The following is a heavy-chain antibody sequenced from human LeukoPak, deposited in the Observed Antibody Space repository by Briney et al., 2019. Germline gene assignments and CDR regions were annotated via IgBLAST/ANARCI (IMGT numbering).Heavy chain of an antibody. CDR3: TIQGTGITYGENWFDP. Sequence: GESLKISCKGSGYRFSTYGIGWVRQKPGKGLEWMGIIYPGDSDTTYSPSFQGQVTISADKSISTAYLQWSSLKASDTAMYYCTIQGTGITYGENWFDPWGQGTLVTVSS. J-gene: IGHJ5*02. CDR2: IYPGDSDT. CDR1: GYRFSTYG. V-gene: IGHV5-51*01. D-gene: IGHD3/OR15-3a*01.